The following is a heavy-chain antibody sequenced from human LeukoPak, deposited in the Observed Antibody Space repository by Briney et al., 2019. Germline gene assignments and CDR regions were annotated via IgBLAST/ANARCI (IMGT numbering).Heavy chain of an antibody. Sequence: ASVKVSCKASGYTFTSYYMHWVRQAPGQGLEWMGWINPNSGGTNYAQKFQGRVTMTRDTSISTAYMELSRLRSDDTAVYYCARLSHIVVVTANDYYWGQGTLVTVSS. J-gene: IGHJ4*02. D-gene: IGHD2-21*02. CDR2: INPNSGGT. CDR3: ARLSHIVVVTANDYY. CDR1: GYTFTSYY. V-gene: IGHV1-2*02.